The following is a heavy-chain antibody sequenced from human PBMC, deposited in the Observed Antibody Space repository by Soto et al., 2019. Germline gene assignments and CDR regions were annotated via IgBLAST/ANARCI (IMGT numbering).Heavy chain of an antibody. J-gene: IGHJ6*02. Sequence: QVQLQESGPGLVKPSETLSLTCTVSGGTISRYYWSWIRQPPGKGLEWIGYMYNTGSTVYNPSFKSRVTIAVDTSKIQFSLKLKPVTAADTAVYYCARDLWGYCCTDCYTLDVWGQGTTVSVSS. D-gene: IGHD2-21*02. CDR1: GGTISRYY. CDR3: ARDLWGYCCTDCYTLDV. V-gene: IGHV4-59*01. CDR2: MYNTGST.